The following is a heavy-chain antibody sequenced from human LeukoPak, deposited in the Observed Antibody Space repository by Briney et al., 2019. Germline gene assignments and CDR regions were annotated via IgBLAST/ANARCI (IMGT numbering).Heavy chain of an antibody. CDR1: GGSISSYT. V-gene: IGHV1-69*08. CDR2: IIPIFGTA. Sequence: SVKVSCRASGGSISSYTITWVRQAPGQGLEWMGRIIPIFGTATYAQDFQGRGTITADISSNTAYMEVNSLTSDDTAVYFCAKQGGARQDYYMDVWGNGTTVIVSS. J-gene: IGHJ6*03. CDR3: AKQGGARQDYYMDV. D-gene: IGHD3-16*01.